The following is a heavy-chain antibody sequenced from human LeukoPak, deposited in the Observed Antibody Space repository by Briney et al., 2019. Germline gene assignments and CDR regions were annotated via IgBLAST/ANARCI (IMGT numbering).Heavy chain of an antibody. CDR3: ATRRPYFTMIVVAGGAFDI. CDR2: FDPEDGET. V-gene: IGHV1-24*01. CDR1: GYTFTTYA. Sequence: GASVKVSCKASGYTFTTYAISWVRQAPGKGLEWMGGFDPEDGETIYAQKFQGRVTMTEDTSTDTAYMELSSLRSEDTAVYYCATRRPYFTMIVVAGGAFDIWGQGTMVTVSS. D-gene: IGHD3-22*01. J-gene: IGHJ3*02.